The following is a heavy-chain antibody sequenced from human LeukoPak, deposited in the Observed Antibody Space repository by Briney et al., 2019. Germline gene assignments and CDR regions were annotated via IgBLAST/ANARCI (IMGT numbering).Heavy chain of an antibody. V-gene: IGHV3-9*01. CDR1: GFTFDDYA. CDR3: ARAKRNAFDI. CDR2: ISWNSGSI. J-gene: IGHJ3*02. Sequence: PGGSLRLSCAASGFTFDDYAMHWVRQAPGKGLEWVSGISWNSGSIGYADSVKGRFTISRDNAKNSLYLQMNSLRAEDTAVYYCARAKRNAFDIWGQGTMVTVSS.